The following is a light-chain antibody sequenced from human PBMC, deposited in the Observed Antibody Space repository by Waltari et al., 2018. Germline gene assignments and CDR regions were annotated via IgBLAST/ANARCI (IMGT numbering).Light chain of an antibody. CDR2: STN. V-gene: IGLV8-61*01. CDR3: TLFMGSGISS. CDR1: SGSVSTSNY. J-gene: IGLJ2*01. Sequence: TVVTQAPSLSVSPGGTVTLTCGLNSGSVSTSNYTSWYQQTPGQAPRMLIYSTNTRPSGVPDRFSGSILGNKAALTITGAQADDECDYYCTLFMGSGISSFGGGTRLTVL.